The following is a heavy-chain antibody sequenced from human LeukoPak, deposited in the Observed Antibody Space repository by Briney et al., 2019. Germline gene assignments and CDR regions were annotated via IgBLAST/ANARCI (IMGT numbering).Heavy chain of an antibody. V-gene: IGHV1-69*05. D-gene: IGHD4-23*01. J-gene: IGHJ5*02. CDR3: ARDSDYGGNWFDP. CDR2: IIPIFGTA. CDR1: GGTFSSYA. Sequence: SVKVSCKASGGTFSSYAISWVRQAPGQGLEWMGGIIPIFGTANYAQKFQGRVTITTDESTSTAYMELSSLRSEDTAVYYCARDSDYGGNWFDPWGQGTLVTVSS.